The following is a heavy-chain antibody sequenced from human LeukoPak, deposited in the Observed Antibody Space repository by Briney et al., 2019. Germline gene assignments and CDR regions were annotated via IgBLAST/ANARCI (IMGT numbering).Heavy chain of an antibody. V-gene: IGHV1-24*01. CDR1: GYTLTELS. CDR2: FDPEDGET. D-gene: IGHD3-22*01. Sequence: ASVKVSCKVSGYTLTELSMHWVRQAPGKGLEWMGGFDPEDGETFYAQKFQGRVTMTEDTSTDAAYMELSSLRSEDTAVYYCATDYYYDSSGSYYTVDYWGQGTLVTVSS. CDR3: ATDYYYDSSGSYYTVDY. J-gene: IGHJ4*02.